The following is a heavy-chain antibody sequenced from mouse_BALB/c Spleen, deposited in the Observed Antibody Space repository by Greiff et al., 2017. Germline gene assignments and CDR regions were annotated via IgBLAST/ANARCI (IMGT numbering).Heavy chain of an antibody. V-gene: IGHV5-4*02. Sequence: DVMLVESGGGLVKPGGSLKLSCAASGFTFSDYYMYWVRQTPEKRLEWVATISDGGSYTYYPDSVKGRFTISRDNAKNNLYLQMSSLKSEDTAMYYCARGYYGSSYPFAYWGQGTLVTVSA. CDR3: ARGYYGSSYPFAY. CDR2: ISDGGSYT. D-gene: IGHD1-1*01. CDR1: GFTFSDYY. J-gene: IGHJ3*01.